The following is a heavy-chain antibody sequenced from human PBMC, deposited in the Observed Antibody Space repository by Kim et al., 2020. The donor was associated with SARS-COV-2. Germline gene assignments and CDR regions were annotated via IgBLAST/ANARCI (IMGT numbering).Heavy chain of an antibody. V-gene: IGHV3-23*01. CDR3: AKDAVVISSWFDC. J-gene: IGHJ4*02. D-gene: IGHD3-22*01. Sequence: YADAVKGRFIISRDNSKNTLYLEMNSLRAEDTAVYYCAKDAVVISSWFDCWGQGTLVTVSS.